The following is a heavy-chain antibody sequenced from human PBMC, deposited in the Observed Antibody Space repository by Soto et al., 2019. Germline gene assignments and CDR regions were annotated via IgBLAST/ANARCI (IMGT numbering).Heavy chain of an antibody. Sequence: ASVKVSCKASGGTFSSYAISWVRQAPGQGLEWMGGIIPIFGTANYAQKFQGRVTITADESTSTAYMELSSLRSEDTAVYYCASYDSSGYYLSYAFDIWGQGTMVT. CDR3: ASYDSSGYYLSYAFDI. V-gene: IGHV1-69*13. CDR2: IIPIFGTA. CDR1: GGTFSSYA. J-gene: IGHJ3*02. D-gene: IGHD3-22*01.